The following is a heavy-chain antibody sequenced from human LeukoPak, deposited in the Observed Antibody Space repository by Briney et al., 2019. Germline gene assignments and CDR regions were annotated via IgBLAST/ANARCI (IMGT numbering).Heavy chain of an antibody. V-gene: IGHV3-30-3*01. CDR3: AREWYFDY. CDR1: GFTFSSYA. Sequence: GGSLRLSCAASGFTFSSYAMHWVRQAPGKGLEWVAVISYDGSNKYYADSVKGRFTISRDNSKNTLYLQMNSLRAEDTAVYYCAREWYFDYWGQGTLVTVSS. CDR2: ISYDGSNK. J-gene: IGHJ4*02.